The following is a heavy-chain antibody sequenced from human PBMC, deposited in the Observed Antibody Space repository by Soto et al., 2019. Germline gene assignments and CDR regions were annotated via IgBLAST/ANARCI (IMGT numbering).Heavy chain of an antibody. CDR1: AYNFTSYY. CDR2: INPSGGST. V-gene: IGHV1-46*01. CDR3: ARDYDSSGPLDY. J-gene: IGHJ4*02. D-gene: IGHD3-22*01. Sequence: TVSCKASAYNFTSYYMHWVRQAPGQGLEWMGIINPSGGSTSYAQKFQGRVTMTRDTSTSTVYMELSSLRSEDTAVYYCARDYDSSGPLDYWGQGTLVTASS.